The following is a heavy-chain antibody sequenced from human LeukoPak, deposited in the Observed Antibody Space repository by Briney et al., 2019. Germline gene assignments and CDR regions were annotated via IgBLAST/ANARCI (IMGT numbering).Heavy chain of an antibody. D-gene: IGHD3-3*01. V-gene: IGHV4-59*01. CDR3: ARVLLSNYDFWSGYSNWFDP. CDR2: IYYSGGT. J-gene: IGHJ5*02. CDR1: GGSISSYY. Sequence: SETLSLTCTVSGGSISSYYWSWIRQPPGKGLEWIGYIYYSGGTNYNPSHKSRVTISVDTSKNQFSLKLSSVTAADTAVYYCARVLLSNYDFWSGYSNWFDPWGQGTLVTVSS.